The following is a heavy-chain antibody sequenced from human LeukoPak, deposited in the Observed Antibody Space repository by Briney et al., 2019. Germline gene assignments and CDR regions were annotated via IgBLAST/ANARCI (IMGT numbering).Heavy chain of an antibody. Sequence: ASVKVSCKASGYTFTSYYMHWVRQAPGQGLEWMGIINPSGGSTSYAQKFQGRVTMTRDMSTSTVYMELSSLRSEDTAVYYCARAWITMIGAVSSNYYFDDWGQGTLVTVAS. J-gene: IGHJ4*02. CDR1: GYTFTSYY. CDR2: INPSGGST. CDR3: ARAWITMIGAVSSNYYFDD. V-gene: IGHV1-46*01. D-gene: IGHD3-22*01.